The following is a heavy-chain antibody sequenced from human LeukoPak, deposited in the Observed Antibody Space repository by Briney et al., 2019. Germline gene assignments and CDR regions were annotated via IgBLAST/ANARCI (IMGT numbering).Heavy chain of an antibody. Sequence: SQTLSLTCAISGDSVSSNSAAWNWIRQSPSRGLEWLGRTYYRSKWYNEYAVSVKSRLTINPDTSKHQFSLQLNSVTPEDTAVYYCAKEGEIGTTFAWFDPWGQGTLVTVSS. CDR2: TYYRSKWYN. CDR1: GDSVSSNSAA. V-gene: IGHV6-1*01. CDR3: AKEGEIGTTFAWFDP. D-gene: IGHD1-7*01. J-gene: IGHJ5*02.